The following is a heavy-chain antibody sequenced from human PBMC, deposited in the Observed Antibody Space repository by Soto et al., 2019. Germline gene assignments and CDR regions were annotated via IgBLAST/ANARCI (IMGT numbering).Heavy chain of an antibody. CDR2: IGGGNTDR. Sequence: DVQLLESGGGLVQPGGSLTLYCAASRFIFSDYAMNWVRQAPGKGLEWVSSIGGGNTDRYYADSVKGRFIISRDNSKNTMYVQMNSLRDDDTAVYYCAKDAVSYNGKWDWFDSWGQGTLVTVSS. CDR1: RFIFSDYA. J-gene: IGHJ5*01. D-gene: IGHD1-26*01. CDR3: AKDAVSYNGKWDWFDS. V-gene: IGHV3-23*01.